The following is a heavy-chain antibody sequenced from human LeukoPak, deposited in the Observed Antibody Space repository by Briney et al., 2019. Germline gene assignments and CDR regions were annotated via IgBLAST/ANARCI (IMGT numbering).Heavy chain of an antibody. CDR1: GGSISSSIYY. V-gene: IGHV4-39*01. CDR3: ARQGCTRYSSGWNWFDP. Sequence: KPSETLSLTCTVSGGSISSSIYYWGWIRQPPGKGLEWIGSIYYSGSTYYNASLKSRVTISVDTPKNQFSLKLSSVTAADTAVYYCARQGCTRYSSGWNWFDPWGQGTLVTVSS. CDR2: IYYSGST. J-gene: IGHJ5*02. D-gene: IGHD6-19*01.